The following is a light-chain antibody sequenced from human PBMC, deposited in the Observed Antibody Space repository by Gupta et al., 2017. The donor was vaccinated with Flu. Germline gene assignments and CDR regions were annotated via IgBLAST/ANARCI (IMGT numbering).Light chain of an antibody. CDR2: SNN. CDR3: AAWDDSLNVLL. J-gene: IGLJ3*02. Sequence: QSVLTQPPSASGPPGQRVTISCSGSNSNIGSNTVNWYQQLPGTAPKLLVYSNNQRPSGVPDRFSGSKSDTSASLAISGLQSEDEADYYCAAWDDSLNVLLFGGGTKVTVL. V-gene: IGLV1-44*01. CDR1: NSNIGSNT.